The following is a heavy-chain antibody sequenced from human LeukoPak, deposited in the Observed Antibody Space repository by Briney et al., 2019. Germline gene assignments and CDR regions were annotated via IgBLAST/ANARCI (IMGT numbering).Heavy chain of an antibody. CDR2: IYHSGST. CDR1: GGSISSGGYY. Sequence: SETLSLTCTVSGGSISSGGYYWSWIRQPPGKGLEWIGYIYHSGSTYYNPSLKSRVTISVDRSKNQFSLKLSSVTAADTAVYYCARDNYDSSGYYEHALDIWGQGTMVTVSS. V-gene: IGHV4-30-2*01. J-gene: IGHJ3*02. CDR3: ARDNYDSSGYYEHALDI. D-gene: IGHD3-22*01.